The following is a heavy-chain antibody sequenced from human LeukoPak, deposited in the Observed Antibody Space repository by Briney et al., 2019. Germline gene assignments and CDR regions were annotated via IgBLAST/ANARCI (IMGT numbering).Heavy chain of an antibody. Sequence: SETLSLTCAVSGYSISSGYYWGWIRQPPGKELEWIGTIYHSGSTYYNLSLKSRVTISVDTSKNQFSLKLSSVTAADTAVYYCASRRGRLSPVDYWGQGTLVTVSS. CDR2: IYHSGST. D-gene: IGHD3-16*01. J-gene: IGHJ4*02. CDR1: GYSISSGYY. V-gene: IGHV4-38-2*01. CDR3: ASRRGRLSPVDY.